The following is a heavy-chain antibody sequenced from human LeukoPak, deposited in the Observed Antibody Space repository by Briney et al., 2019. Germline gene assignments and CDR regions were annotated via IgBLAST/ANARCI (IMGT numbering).Heavy chain of an antibody. Sequence: ASVKVSCKASGYTFTSYYMHWVRQAPGQGLEWMGLINPNGGSTTYAQKFQGRVTMTRDTSTSTVYMNLSSLRSEDTAVYSCARGNPPYYFNYWGQGSLVTASS. CDR2: INPNGGST. V-gene: IGHV1-46*01. CDR1: GYTFTSYY. CDR3: ARGNPPYYFNY. J-gene: IGHJ4*01. D-gene: IGHD1-14*01.